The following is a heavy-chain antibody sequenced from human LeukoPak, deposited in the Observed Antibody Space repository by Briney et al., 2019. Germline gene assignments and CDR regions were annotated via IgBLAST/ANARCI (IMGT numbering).Heavy chain of an antibody. J-gene: IGHJ5*02. D-gene: IGHD2-15*01. V-gene: IGHV4-34*09. CDR2: IYYSGST. CDR3: ARRGSRKFNWFDP. Sequence: PSETLSLTCAVYGGSFSGYYWSWIRQPPGKGLEWVGYIYYSGSTYYNPSLKSRVTISVDTSKNQFSLKLSSVTAADTAVYYCARRGSRKFNWFDPWGQGTLVTVSS. CDR1: GGSFSGYY.